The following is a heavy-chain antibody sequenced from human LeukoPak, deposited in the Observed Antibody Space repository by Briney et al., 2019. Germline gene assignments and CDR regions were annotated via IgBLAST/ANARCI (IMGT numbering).Heavy chain of an antibody. CDR2: ISSSSSYI. V-gene: IGHV3-21*01. CDR1: GFTFSSYS. Sequence: GGSLRLSCAASGFTFSSYSMNWVRQPPGKGLEWVSSISSSSSYIYYADSVKGRFTISRDNAKNSLYLQMNSLRAEDTAVYYCARDHITKGMDVWGQGTTVTVSS. CDR3: ARDHITKGMDV. D-gene: IGHD3-10*01. J-gene: IGHJ6*02.